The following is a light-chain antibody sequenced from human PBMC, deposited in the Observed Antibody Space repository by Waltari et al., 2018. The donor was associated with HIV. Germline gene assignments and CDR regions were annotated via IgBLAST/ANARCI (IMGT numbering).Light chain of an antibody. Sequence: AIQLTQSPSSLSASLGDRVTITCRASQAFSTDLAWYQQIQGKPPKLLIYDASLLQRGVPPRFTGSGSGTDFTLTINSLQPEDFATYYCQQFKSLPLTFAGGTKVE. CDR3: QQFKSLPLT. J-gene: IGKJ4*01. CDR2: DAS. V-gene: IGKV1-13*02. CDR1: QAFSTD.